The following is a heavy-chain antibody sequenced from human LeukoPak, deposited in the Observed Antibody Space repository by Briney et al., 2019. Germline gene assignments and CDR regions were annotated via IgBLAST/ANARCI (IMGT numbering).Heavy chain of an antibody. J-gene: IGHJ3*02. CDR3: ARGGVVVLGVMDI. D-gene: IGHD2-21*01. V-gene: IGHV1-2*02. CDR1: GYTFTGYS. Sequence: GASVKVSCKASGYTFTGYSMHWVRQAPGQGLEWMGWINPSSGGTNYAQKFQDRVTMTRDTSINTAYMELRRLRSDDTAVYYCARGGVVVLGVMDIWGHGTVVTVSS. CDR2: INPSSGGT.